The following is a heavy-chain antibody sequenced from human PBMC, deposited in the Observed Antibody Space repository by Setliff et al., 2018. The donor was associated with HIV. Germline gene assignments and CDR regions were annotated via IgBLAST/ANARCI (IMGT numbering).Heavy chain of an antibody. CDR1: GFTFSTYG. D-gene: IGHD2-2*01. V-gene: IGHV3-33*01. CDR2: IWYDGSNK. CDR3: ARRAYCSSTTCFDN. Sequence: HPGGSLRLSCAASGFTFSTYGMHWVRQAPGKGLEWLAVIWYDGSNKYYADSLKGRFTISRDTSKNTLCLQMNSLRAEDTAVYYCARRAYCSSTTCFDNWGQGTLVTVSS. J-gene: IGHJ4*02.